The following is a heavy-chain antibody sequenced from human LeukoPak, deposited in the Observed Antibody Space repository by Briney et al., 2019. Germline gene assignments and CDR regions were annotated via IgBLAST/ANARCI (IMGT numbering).Heavy chain of an antibody. CDR3: ARPALGAFDI. CDR2: IYYSGST. J-gene: IGHJ3*02. CDR1: GGSISSSSYY. Sequence: SETLSLTCTVSGGSISSSSYYWGWIRQSPGKGLEWIGSIYYSGSTYYNPSLKSRVTISVDTSKNQFSLKVSSVTAAETAVNYCARPALGAFDIWGQGTMVTVSS. D-gene: IGHD2-15*01. V-gene: IGHV4-39*01.